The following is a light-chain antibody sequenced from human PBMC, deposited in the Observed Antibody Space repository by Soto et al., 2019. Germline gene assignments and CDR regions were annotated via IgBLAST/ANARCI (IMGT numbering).Light chain of an antibody. CDR1: QSISSW. V-gene: IGKV1-5*03. Sequence: DIQMTQSPSTLSASVGDRVTITCRASQSISSWLAWYQQKPGKAPKLLIYKASSLESGVPSRFSGSGSGTDFTLNISSLQPDDFATYYCQQYNSYSQFTFGPGTKVDIK. J-gene: IGKJ3*01. CDR3: QQYNSYSQFT. CDR2: KAS.